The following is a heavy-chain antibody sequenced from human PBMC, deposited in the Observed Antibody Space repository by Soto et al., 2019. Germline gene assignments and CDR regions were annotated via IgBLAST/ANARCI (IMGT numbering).Heavy chain of an antibody. D-gene: IGHD1-26*01. V-gene: IGHV4-59*01. CDR2: IYYSGST. CDR1: GGSISNYY. Sequence: SETLSLTCTVSGGSISNYYWTWIRQPPGKGLEWIGYIYYSGSTNYNPSLKSRVTISVDTSKNQFSLKLSSVTAADTAVYYCARRYGGNFDFWGQGTLVTVSS. CDR3: ARRYGGNFDF. J-gene: IGHJ4*02.